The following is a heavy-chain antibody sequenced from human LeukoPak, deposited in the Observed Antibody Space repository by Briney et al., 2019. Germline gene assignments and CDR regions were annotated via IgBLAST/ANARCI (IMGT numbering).Heavy chain of an antibody. Sequence: GGSLRLSCAASGFTFSSYSMNWVRQAPGKGLEWVANIKQDGSEKYYVDSVKGRFTISRDNAKNSLYLQMNSLRAEDTAVYYCARDSGSYYYYYGMDVWGQGTTVTVSS. V-gene: IGHV3-7*01. CDR1: GFTFSSYS. CDR3: ARDSGSYYYYYGMDV. J-gene: IGHJ6*02. CDR2: IKQDGSEK. D-gene: IGHD1-26*01.